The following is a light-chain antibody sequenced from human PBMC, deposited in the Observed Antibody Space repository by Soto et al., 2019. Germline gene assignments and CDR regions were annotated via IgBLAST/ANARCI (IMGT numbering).Light chain of an antibody. CDR3: SSYRTGSRV. Sequence: QSVLTQPASVSGSPGQSITISCTGTSSDVGGYNYVSWYQQHAGFAPKLIIYEVSNRPSGVSNRFSGSKSGNTASLVISGLQAEDEADYYCSSYRTGSRVFGGGTKVTVL. V-gene: IGLV2-14*01. CDR1: SSDVGGYNY. CDR2: EVS. J-gene: IGLJ2*01.